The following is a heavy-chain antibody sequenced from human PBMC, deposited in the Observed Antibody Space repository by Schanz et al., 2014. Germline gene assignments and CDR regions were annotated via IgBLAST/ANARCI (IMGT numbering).Heavy chain of an antibody. V-gene: IGHV1-46*03. CDR1: GDTFTSYF. CDR3: ARTIAYGGSSGYFDY. D-gene: IGHD4-17*01. CDR2: INLYGGST. J-gene: IGHJ4*02. Sequence: QVQLVQSGAEVRKPGSSVKVSCKASGDTFTSYFIHWVRQAPGQGLEWMGIINLYGGSTNYAQKFQGRVTVTRDTSTSTVYMELNSLRSEDTAVYYCARTIAYGGSSGYFDYWGQGTLVTVSS.